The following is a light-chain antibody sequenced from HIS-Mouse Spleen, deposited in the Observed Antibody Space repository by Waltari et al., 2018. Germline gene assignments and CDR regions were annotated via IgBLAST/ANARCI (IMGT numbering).Light chain of an antibody. CDR2: AAS. CDR1: QGISSY. V-gene: IGKV1-9*01. Sequence: DIQLTQSPSFLSASVGDSVTIPCRASQGISSYLAWYQQKPGKSPKLLIYAASTLQSGVPSRFSGSGSGTEFTLTISSLQPEDFATYYCQQLNSYPPTFGQGTKVEIK. CDR3: QQLNSYPPT. J-gene: IGKJ1*01.